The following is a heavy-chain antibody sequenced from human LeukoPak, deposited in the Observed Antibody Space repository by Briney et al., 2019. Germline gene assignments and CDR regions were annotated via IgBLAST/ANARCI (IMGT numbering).Heavy chain of an antibody. CDR1: GGSISSGSYY. CDR3: ARGTTGDSSGYYWLVSSYYYYYMDV. J-gene: IGHJ6*03. CDR2: IYTSGST. Sequence: SETLSLTCTVSGGSISSGSYYWSWIRQPAGKGLEWIGRIYTSGSTNYNPSLKSRVTISVDTSKNQFSLKLSSVTAADTAVYYCARGTTGDSSGYYWLVSSYYYYYMDVWGKGTTVTVSS. V-gene: IGHV4-61*02. D-gene: IGHD3-22*01.